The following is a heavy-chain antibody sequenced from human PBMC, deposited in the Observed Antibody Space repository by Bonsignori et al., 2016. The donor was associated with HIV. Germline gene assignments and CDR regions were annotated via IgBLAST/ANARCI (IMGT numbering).Heavy chain of an antibody. V-gene: IGHV3-48*02. CDR2: IFSSGRTI. D-gene: IGHD4-17*01. CDR1: GFTFSTYS. J-gene: IGHJ4*02. CDR3: ARLRDGGYSDY. Sequence: GGSLRLSCAASGFTFSTYSFSWVRQAPGKGLEWVSYIFSSGRTIYYADSVKGRFTISRDNARNSLYLQINSLRDEDTAIYYCARLRDGGYSDYWGQGTLVTVSS.